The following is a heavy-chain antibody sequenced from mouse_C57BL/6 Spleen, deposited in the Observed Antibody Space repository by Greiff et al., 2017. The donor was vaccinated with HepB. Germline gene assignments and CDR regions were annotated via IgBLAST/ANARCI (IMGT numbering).Heavy chain of an antibody. CDR1: GFTFTDYY. CDR2: IRNKANGYTT. CDR3: ASGGYYYPFAY. V-gene: IGHV7-3*01. D-gene: IGHD2-3*01. Sequence: EVQLVESGGGLVQPGGSLSLSCAASGFTFTDYYMSWVRQPPGKALEWLGFIRNKANGYTTEYSASVKGRFTISRDNSQSILYLQMNALRAEDSATYYCASGGYYYPFAYWGQGTLVTVSA. J-gene: IGHJ3*01.